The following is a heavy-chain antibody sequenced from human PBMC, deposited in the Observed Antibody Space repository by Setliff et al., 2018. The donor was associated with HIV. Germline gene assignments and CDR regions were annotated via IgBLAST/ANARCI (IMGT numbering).Heavy chain of an antibody. D-gene: IGHD3-22*01. J-gene: IGHJ4*02. CDR1: GGSFSGYY. CDR3: ARDPHYFDRSGYYSYFYFDY. V-gene: IGHV4-34*01. Sequence: SETLSLTCAVYGGSFSGYYWSWIRQPPGKGLEWIGEINHSGSTNYNPSLKSRVTISVDTSKNQFSLKVKSVTAADTAIYYCARDPHYFDRSGYYSYFYFDYWGQGMLVTVSS. CDR2: INHSGST.